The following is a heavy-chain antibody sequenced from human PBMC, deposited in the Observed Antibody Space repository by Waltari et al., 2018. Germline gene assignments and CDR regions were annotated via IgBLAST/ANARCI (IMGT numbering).Heavy chain of an antibody. CDR2: INPKRGDR. J-gene: IGHJ5*02. D-gene: IGHD3-3*01. V-gene: IGHV1-2*02. CDR1: GYTFTDFY. CDR3: ARGGTWNGYPRGWLDP. Sequence: QGQLVQSGAEVKKPGASVKVSCRTSGYTFTDFYIHWMRQAPGQGLEWMGWINPKRGDRKYAEKFQGRVTMTRDTAINTAYVELTSLTSDDTANYYCARGGTWNGYPRGWLDPWGQGTLVTVSS.